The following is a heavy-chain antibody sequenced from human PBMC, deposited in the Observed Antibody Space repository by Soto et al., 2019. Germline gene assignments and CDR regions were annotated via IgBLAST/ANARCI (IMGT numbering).Heavy chain of an antibody. CDR1: GGSFSGYY. J-gene: IGHJ4*02. V-gene: IGHV4-34*01. D-gene: IGHD5-18*01. CDR2: INHSGST. Sequence: PSETLSLTCAVYGGSFSGYYWNWIRQPPGKGLEWIGEINHSGSTNYNPSLKSRVTISVDTSNNQFSLKLSSVTAADTAVYYCARGIGYNYGYFSYWGQGTLVTVSS. CDR3: ARGIGYNYGYFSY.